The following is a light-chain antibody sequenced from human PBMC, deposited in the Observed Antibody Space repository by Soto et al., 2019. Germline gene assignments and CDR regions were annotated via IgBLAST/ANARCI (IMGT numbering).Light chain of an antibody. CDR1: QSISSTH. Sequence: ETVLTQSPGTLSLSPGERATLAGRASQSISSTHSARHEQKSGQAPRLLIYHASSRATGIPDRFSGVGSGTDFTLTLSSLELEDFAVYYCHHYAPSDMVPFGQGTKLEI. CDR3: HHYAPSDMVP. J-gene: IGKJ2*01. V-gene: IGKV3-20*01. CDR2: HAS.